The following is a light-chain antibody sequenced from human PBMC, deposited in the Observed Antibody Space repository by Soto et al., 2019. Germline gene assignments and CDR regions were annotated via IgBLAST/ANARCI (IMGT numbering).Light chain of an antibody. CDR2: EAS. Sequence: DIQMTQSPSTLSASVGDTVTITCRASQSIGSWLAWCQQKPVKAPNLLIYEASTLESGVPSRFRGNGSGTEFTLTISSLQPDDFATYDCQQYNGYSQAFGQGTKVEIK. CDR1: QSIGSW. V-gene: IGKV1-5*03. J-gene: IGKJ1*01. CDR3: QQYNGYSQA.